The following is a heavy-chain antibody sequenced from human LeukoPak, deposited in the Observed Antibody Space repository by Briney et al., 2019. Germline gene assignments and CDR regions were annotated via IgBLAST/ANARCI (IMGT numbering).Heavy chain of an antibody. Sequence: GGSLRLSCAASGFTFDDYAMHWVRQAPGKGLEWVSGISWNSGTKGYADSVKGRFTISRDNAKNSLYLQMNSLRAEDTAVYYCARVGSHYDFWSGYLGGSSDYWGQGTLVTVSS. J-gene: IGHJ4*02. V-gene: IGHV3-9*01. D-gene: IGHD3-3*01. CDR3: ARVGSHYDFWSGYLGGSSDY. CDR2: ISWNSGTK. CDR1: GFTFDDYA.